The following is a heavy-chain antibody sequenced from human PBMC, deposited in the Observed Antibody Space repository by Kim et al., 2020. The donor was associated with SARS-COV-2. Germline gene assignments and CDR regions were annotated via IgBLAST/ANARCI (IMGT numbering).Heavy chain of an antibody. CDR3: ARGRGQWLALY. V-gene: IGHV1-8*02. D-gene: IGHD6-19*01. J-gene: IGHJ4*02. Sequence: ASVKVSCKASGYTFTSFDINWVRQAAGQGLEWMGWINTNTGHTGYAQKFQGRVSMTRNTSISTAYMELSGLRSDDTAVYFCARGRGQWLALYLGQGTQVT. CDR2: INTNTGHT. CDR1: GYTFTSFD.